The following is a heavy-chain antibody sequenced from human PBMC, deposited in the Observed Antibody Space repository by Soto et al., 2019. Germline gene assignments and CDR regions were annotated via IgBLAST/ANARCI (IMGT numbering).Heavy chain of an antibody. CDR3: AKVSRFPGGRRSLF. D-gene: IGHD3-10*01. CDR1: GFTFSTYA. J-gene: IGHJ4*02. Sequence: EVQLLESGGTLVQPGGSLRLSCAASGFTFSTYAMNWVRQAPGKGLEWVSYISGSSGGSTYYADSVKGRFTSSRDNSKNTMFLQMNSVRVEDTAVYYCAKVSRFPGGRRSLFWGQGSLVTVSS. CDR2: ISGSSGGST. V-gene: IGHV3-23*01.